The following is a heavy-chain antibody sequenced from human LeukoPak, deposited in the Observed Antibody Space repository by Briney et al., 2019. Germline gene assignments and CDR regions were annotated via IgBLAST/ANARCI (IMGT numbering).Heavy chain of an antibody. J-gene: IGHJ4*02. D-gene: IGHD3-10*01. Sequence: ASVKVSCKASGNIFTGYYLHWVRQAPGQGLEWMGWISPNGGGPKYAPKFQGRVTMTRDTSINTVYMELSRLRSDDTAVYYCATGLFSYYYGSGAWGQGTLVTVSS. V-gene: IGHV1-2*02. CDR1: GNIFTGYY. CDR3: ATGLFSYYYGSGA. CDR2: ISPNGGGP.